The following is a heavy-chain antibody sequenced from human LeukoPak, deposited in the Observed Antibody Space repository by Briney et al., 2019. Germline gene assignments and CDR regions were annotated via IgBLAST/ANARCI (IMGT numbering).Heavy chain of an antibody. V-gene: IGHV3-21*01. Sequence: GSLRPSCAASGFAFSSYSMNWVRQAPGKGLQWVSSISSSSSYIYYADSVKGRFTISRDNAKNSLYLQMNSLRGEDTAVYYCARGDGATPPDAFDIWGQGTMVTVSP. J-gene: IGHJ3*02. CDR3: ARGDGATPPDAFDI. CDR1: GFAFSSYS. CDR2: ISSSSSYI. D-gene: IGHD3-10*01.